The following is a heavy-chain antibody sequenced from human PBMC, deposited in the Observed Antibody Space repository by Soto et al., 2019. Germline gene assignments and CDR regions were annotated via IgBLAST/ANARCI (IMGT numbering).Heavy chain of an antibody. D-gene: IGHD3-22*01. CDR1: GYARTELS. CDR2: FDPEDGET. J-gene: IGHJ6*02. CDR3: ATGRRYYYDSSGPLPNYGMDV. V-gene: IGHV1-24*01. Sequence: GASVKVSCKVSGYARTELSMHWVRQAPGRGLEWMGGFDPEDGETIYAQKFQGRVTMTEDTSTDTAYMELSSLRSEDTAVYYCATGRRYYYDSSGPLPNYGMDVWGQGTTVTVSS.